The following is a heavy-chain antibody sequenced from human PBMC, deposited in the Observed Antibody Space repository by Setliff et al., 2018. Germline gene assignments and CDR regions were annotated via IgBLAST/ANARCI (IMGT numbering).Heavy chain of an antibody. Sequence: PSETLSLTCSVSGGSIDGHYWSWIRQPPGKGLEWIGSIYYSGNTNYNPSLKSRVTISIDTSKNQFSLKLSSVTAADTAVYHCARGKTFFGAFIRAFDIWGQGRMVT. CDR1: GGSIDGHY. CDR2: IYYSGNT. D-gene: IGHD3-3*01. J-gene: IGHJ3*02. CDR3: ARGKTFFGAFIRAFDI. V-gene: IGHV4-59*11.